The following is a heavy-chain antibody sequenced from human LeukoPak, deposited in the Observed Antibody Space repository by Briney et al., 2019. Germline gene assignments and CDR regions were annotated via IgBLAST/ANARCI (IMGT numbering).Heavy chain of an antibody. CDR2: IKQDGSEK. J-gene: IGHJ2*01. CDR3: ARFDL. CDR1: GFTFSGYW. Sequence: GGSLRLSCVASGFTFSGYWMTWVRQAPGKGLEWVANIKQDGSEKNYVDSAKGRFSISRDNAKNSLYLQMNSLRAEDTAVYYCARFDLWGRGTLVTVSS. V-gene: IGHV3-7*01.